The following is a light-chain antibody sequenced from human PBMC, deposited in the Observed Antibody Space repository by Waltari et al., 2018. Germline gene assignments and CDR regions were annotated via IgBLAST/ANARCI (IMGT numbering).Light chain of an antibody. V-gene: IGKV3-11*01. J-gene: IGKJ1*01. CDR1: QSVSTN. Sequence: VLTQSPATLSVSPGERATLSCRASQSVSTNLAWYQQRPGQPPRLLIYDSSKRATGSPARFSGSGSGTAFTLAIDSLEPEDFAVYYCQQRTNWWTFGQGTKVDIK. CDR2: DSS. CDR3: QQRTNWWT.